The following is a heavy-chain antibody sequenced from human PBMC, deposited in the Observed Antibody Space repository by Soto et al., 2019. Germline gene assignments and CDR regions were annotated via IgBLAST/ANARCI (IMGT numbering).Heavy chain of an antibody. CDR3: ASAPSYCSSTSCYVDY. Sequence: ASVKVSCKASGGTFSSYTISWVRQAPGQGLEWMGRIIPILGIANYAQKFQGRVTITADKSTSTAYMELSSLRSEDTAVYYCASAPSYCSSTSCYVDYWGQGTLVTVSS. CDR2: IIPILGIA. CDR1: GGTFSSYT. J-gene: IGHJ4*02. D-gene: IGHD2-2*01. V-gene: IGHV1-69*02.